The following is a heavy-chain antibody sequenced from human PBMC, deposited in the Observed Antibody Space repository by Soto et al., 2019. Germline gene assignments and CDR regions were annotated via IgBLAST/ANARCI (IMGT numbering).Heavy chain of an antibody. CDR3: AKSPRPAVAADY. CDR1: GFTFSSYA. Sequence: LRLSCAASGFTFSSYAMSWVRQAPGKGLEWVSAISGSGGSTYYADSVKGRFTISRDNSKNTLYLQMNSLRAEDTAVYYCAKSPRPAVAADYWGQGTLVTVSS. J-gene: IGHJ4*02. V-gene: IGHV3-23*01. D-gene: IGHD6-19*01. CDR2: ISGSGGST.